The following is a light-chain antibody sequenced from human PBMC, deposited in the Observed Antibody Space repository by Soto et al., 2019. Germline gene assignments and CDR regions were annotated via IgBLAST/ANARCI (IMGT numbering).Light chain of an antibody. V-gene: IGKV1-17*03. J-gene: IGKJ5*01. CDR1: QGIDNY. CDR3: QQYHTSSIT. CDR2: AAS. Sequence: DIQSTQSRSAMSASVGDRVTITFLASQGIDNYLAWFQQKPGKVPQRLIYAASTLQSGVPSRFSGSGSGTEFTLTISSLQPEDFATYYCQQYHTSSITFGQGTRLEIK.